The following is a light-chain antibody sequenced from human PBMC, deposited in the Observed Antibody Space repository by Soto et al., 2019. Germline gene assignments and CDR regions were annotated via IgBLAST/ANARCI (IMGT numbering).Light chain of an antibody. CDR1: QSVSSN. J-gene: IGKJ2*01. CDR2: GAS. CDR3: QQYNTWPPNT. Sequence: EIVMTQSPVTLSVSPGERATLSCRVSQSVSSNLAWYQQKPGQAPRLLIYGASTRATGIPARFSGSGSGTEFTLSISSLQSEDFAVYYCQQYNTWPPNTFGQGTKLEIK. V-gene: IGKV3-15*01.